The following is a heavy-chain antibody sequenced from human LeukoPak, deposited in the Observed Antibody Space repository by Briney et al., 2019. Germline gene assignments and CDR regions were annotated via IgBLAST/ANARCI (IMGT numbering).Heavy chain of an antibody. J-gene: IGHJ6*03. CDR3: ASTMVRGVHYYYYMDV. V-gene: IGHV4-34*01. CDR1: GGSFSGYY. D-gene: IGHD3-10*01. Sequence: SETLSLTCAVYGGSFSGYYWSWIRQPPGKGLEWIGEINHSGSTNYNPSLKSRVTISVDTSKNQFSLKLSSVTAADTAVYYCASTMVRGVHYYYYMDVWGKGTTVTISS. CDR2: INHSGST.